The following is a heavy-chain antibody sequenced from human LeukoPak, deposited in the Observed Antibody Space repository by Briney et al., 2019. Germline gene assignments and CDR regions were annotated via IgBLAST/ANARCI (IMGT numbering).Heavy chain of an antibody. CDR2: INHSGNT. D-gene: IGHD5-24*01. Sequence: PSETLSLTCAVYGESFSSYYWSWFRQPPGKGLEWIGEINHSGNTNYNPSLKSRVTISVDTSKNQFSLKLSSVTAADTAVYYCARVDGDGYNIPDYWGQGTLVTVSP. V-gene: IGHV4-34*01. CDR3: ARVDGDGYNIPDY. CDR1: GESFSSYY. J-gene: IGHJ4*02.